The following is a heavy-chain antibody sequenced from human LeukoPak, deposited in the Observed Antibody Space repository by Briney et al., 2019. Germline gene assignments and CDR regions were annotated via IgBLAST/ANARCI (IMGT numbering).Heavy chain of an antibody. CDR1: GYTFTGYY. CDR2: INPNSGGT. V-gene: IGHV1-2*02. CDR3: AKDHSAVAVNWFDP. Sequence: ASVKVSCKASGYTFTGYYMHWVRQAPGQGLEWMGWINPNSGGTNYAQKFQGRVTMTRDTSISTAYMELSRLRSDDTAVYYCAKDHSAVAVNWFDPWGQGTLVTVSS. D-gene: IGHD6-19*01. J-gene: IGHJ5*02.